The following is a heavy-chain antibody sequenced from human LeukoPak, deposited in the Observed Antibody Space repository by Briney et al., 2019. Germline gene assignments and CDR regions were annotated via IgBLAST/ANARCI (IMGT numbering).Heavy chain of an antibody. CDR1: GGSIRSYY. D-gene: IGHD4-23*01. V-gene: IGHV4-59*01. CDR2: IYYSGST. CDR3: ARELGATVVNYGMDV. Sequence: KPSETLSLTCTVSGGSIRSYYWSWIRQPPGKGLEWIGYIYYSGSTNYNPSLKSRVTISVDTPKNQLSLKLTFVTAADTAVYYRARELGATVVNYGMDVWGQGTTVTVSS. J-gene: IGHJ6*02.